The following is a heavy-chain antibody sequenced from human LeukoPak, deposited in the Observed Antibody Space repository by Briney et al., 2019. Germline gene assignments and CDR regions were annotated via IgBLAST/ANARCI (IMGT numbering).Heavy chain of an antibody. D-gene: IGHD3-22*01. CDR1: GYTFTGYY. Sequence: GASVKVSCKASGYTFTGYYMHWVRQAPGQGLEWMGWINPNSGGTNYAQKFQGRVTMTRDTSISTAYMELSRLRSDDTAVYYCASMIVVVTYDAFDIWGQGTMVTVSS. CDR2: INPNSGGT. CDR3: ASMIVVVTYDAFDI. J-gene: IGHJ3*02. V-gene: IGHV1-2*02.